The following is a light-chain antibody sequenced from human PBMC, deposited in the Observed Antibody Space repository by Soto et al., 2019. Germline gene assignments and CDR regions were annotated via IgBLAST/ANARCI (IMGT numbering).Light chain of an antibody. Sequence: IVLTQSPGTLSLSPGERATLSCRASPSVSSNYIAWYQQKLGQAPRLLIYGASSRATGIPDRFSGSGSGTDFTLTISRLEPEDFAAYFCQQYGRSPPFTFGQGTKVEIK. CDR2: GAS. CDR3: QQYGRSPPFT. J-gene: IGKJ2*01. CDR1: PSVSSNY. V-gene: IGKV3-20*01.